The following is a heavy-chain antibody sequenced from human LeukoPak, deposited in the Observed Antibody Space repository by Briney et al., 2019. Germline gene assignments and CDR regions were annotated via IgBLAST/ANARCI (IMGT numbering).Heavy chain of an antibody. CDR1: GGSFSGYY. V-gene: IGHV4-34*01. Sequence: PSETLSLTCAVYGGSFSGYYWSWIRQPPGKGLEWIGEINHSGSTNYNPSLKSRVTISVDTSKNQFSLKLSSVTAADTAVYYCARGAVRAVAGLAAPTGFDYWGQGTLVTVSS. CDR2: INHSGST. CDR3: ARGAVRAVAGLAAPTGFDY. D-gene: IGHD6-19*01. J-gene: IGHJ4*02.